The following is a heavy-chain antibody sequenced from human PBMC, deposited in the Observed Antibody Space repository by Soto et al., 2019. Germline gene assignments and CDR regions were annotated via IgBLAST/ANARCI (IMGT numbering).Heavy chain of an antibody. V-gene: IGHV4-61*01. J-gene: IGHJ4*02. CDR2: ISYTGST. CDR3: ARSSGSYYLNSDY. D-gene: IGHD3-10*01. CDR1: GDSVRSGSNY. Sequence: PSETLSLTCTVSGDSVRSGSNYWSWIRQPPGKGLEWIGYISYTGSTNYNPSLKSRVTISVDTAKNQFSLRLSSVTAADTAVYYCARSSGSYYLNSDYWGQGTLVTVSS.